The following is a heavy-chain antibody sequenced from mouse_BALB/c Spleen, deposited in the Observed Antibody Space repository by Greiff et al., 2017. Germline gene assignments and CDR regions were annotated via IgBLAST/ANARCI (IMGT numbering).Heavy chain of an antibody. J-gene: IGHJ2*01. D-gene: IGHD2-4*01. CDR3: ARRVITTFFDY. CDR1: GYTFSSYW. V-gene: IGHV1-9*01. CDR2: ILPGSGST. Sequence: QVHVKQSGAELMKPGASVKISCKATGYTFSSYWIEWVKQRPGHGLEWIGEILPGSGSTNYNEKFKGKATFTADTSSNTAYMQLSSLTSEDSAVYYCARRVITTFFDYWGQGTTLTVSS.